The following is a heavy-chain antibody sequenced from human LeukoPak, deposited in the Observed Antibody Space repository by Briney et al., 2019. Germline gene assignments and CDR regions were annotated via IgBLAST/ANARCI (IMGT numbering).Heavy chain of an antibody. J-gene: IGHJ6*02. CDR1: GYTFTSYG. Sequence: WASVKVSCKASGYTFTSYGISWVRQAPGQGLEWMGWISAYNGNTNYAQKLQGGVTMTTGTSTSTAYMGLRSLRSDDTAVYYCAREGGSSGYYYDYYYYGMDVWGQGTTVTVPS. CDR2: ISAYNGNT. V-gene: IGHV1-18*01. D-gene: IGHD3-22*01. CDR3: AREGGSSGYYYDYYYYGMDV.